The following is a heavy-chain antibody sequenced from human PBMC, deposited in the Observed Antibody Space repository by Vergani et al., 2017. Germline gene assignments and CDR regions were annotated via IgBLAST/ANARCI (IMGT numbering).Heavy chain of an antibody. CDR1: GYTFTSYY. CDR3: AREDIVLMVYANFDY. V-gene: IGHV1-2*02. CDR2: INPNSGGT. Sequence: QVQLVQSGAEVKKPGASVKVSCKASGYTFTSYYMHWVRQAPGQGLEWMGWINPNSGGTNYAQKFQGRVTMTRDTSISTAYMELSRLRSDDTAVYYCAREDIVLMVYANFDYWGQGTLVTVSS. J-gene: IGHJ4*02. D-gene: IGHD2-8*01.